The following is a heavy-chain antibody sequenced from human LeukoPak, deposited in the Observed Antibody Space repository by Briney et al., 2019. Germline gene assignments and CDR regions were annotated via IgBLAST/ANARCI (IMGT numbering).Heavy chain of an antibody. Sequence: GTSLRLSCAASGFTFSSYGMHWVRQAPGKGLEWVAVISYDGSNKYYADSVKGRFTISRDNAKNSLYLQMNSLRAEDTAVYYCARDHEQWLVYPEYFQHWGQGTLVTVSS. CDR1: GFTFSSYG. CDR3: ARDHEQWLVYPEYFQH. J-gene: IGHJ1*01. V-gene: IGHV3-30*03. D-gene: IGHD6-19*01. CDR2: ISYDGSNK.